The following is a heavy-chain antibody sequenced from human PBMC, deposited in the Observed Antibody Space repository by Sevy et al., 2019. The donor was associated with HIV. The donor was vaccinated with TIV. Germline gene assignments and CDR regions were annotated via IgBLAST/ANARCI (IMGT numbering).Heavy chain of an antibody. Sequence: GGCLRLSCGASGFTFSNAWMTWVRQAPGKGLEWVGRIKSKSEGGTTYYVAPVKGRFTISRDDSKNTLYLQMNSLKSDDTAVYYCTNNRGYCIDSVCGEYFDSWGHGTLVTASS. D-gene: IGHD2-8*01. CDR2: IKSKSEGGTT. CDR1: GFTFSNAW. V-gene: IGHV3-15*01. J-gene: IGHJ4*01. CDR3: TNNRGYCIDSVCGEYFDS.